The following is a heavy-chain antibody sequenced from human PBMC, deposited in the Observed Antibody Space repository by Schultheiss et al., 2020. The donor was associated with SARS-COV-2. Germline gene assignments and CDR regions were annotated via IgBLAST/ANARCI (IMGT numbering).Heavy chain of an antibody. D-gene: IGHD6-19*01. CDR1: GGSISSSSYY. J-gene: IGHJ3*02. V-gene: IGHV4-39*02. CDR3: ARDPSLAVAASYAFDI. Sequence: SETLSLTCTVSGGSISSSSYYWGWIRQPPGKGLEWIGSIYYSGSTYYNPSLKSRVTLSVDTSKNQFSLKLSSVTAADTAVYYCARDPSLAVAASYAFDIWGQGTMVTVSS. CDR2: IYYSGST.